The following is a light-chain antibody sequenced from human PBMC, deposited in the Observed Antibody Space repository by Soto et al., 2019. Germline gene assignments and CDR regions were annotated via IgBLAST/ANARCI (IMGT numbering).Light chain of an antibody. V-gene: IGKV3-15*01. J-gene: IGKJ4*01. CDR1: QSVSSN. CDR2: GAS. CDR3: QQYNNWPFT. Sequence: EIVMTQSPATLSVSPGERATLSCRASQSVSSNLAWYQQKPGQAPRLLISGASTRATGIPARFSGSGSGTDFTLTISSLQSEDFAVYYCQQYNNWPFTFGGGTKVEIK.